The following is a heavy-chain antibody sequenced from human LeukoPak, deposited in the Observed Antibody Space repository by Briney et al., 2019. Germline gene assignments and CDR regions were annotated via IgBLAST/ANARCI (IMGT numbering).Heavy chain of an antibody. CDR3: ARGIPSLRFFDY. Sequence: SETLSLTCTVSGGSISSGGYYWSWIRQPPGKGLEWIGYIYHSGSTYYNPSLKSRVTISVDRSKNQFSLKLSSVTAADTAVYYCARGIPSLRFFDYWGQGTLVTVSS. V-gene: IGHV4-30-2*01. J-gene: IGHJ4*02. CDR1: GGSISSGGYY. CDR2: IYHSGST. D-gene: IGHD5-12*01.